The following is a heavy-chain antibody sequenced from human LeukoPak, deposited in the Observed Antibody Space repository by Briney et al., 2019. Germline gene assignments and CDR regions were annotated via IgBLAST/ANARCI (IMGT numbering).Heavy chain of an antibody. Sequence: SGPTLVNPTQTLTLTCTFSGFSLSTGGVGVGWIRQPPGKALEWLALIYWNDDKRYSPSLKSRLTITKDTSKNQVVLTMTNMDPVDTATYYCAHMYYYDSSGYYYAGDWFDPWGQGTRVTVSS. CDR3: AHMYYYDSSGYYYAGDWFDP. D-gene: IGHD3-22*01. V-gene: IGHV2-5*01. CDR2: IYWNDDK. CDR1: GFSLSTGGVG. J-gene: IGHJ5*02.